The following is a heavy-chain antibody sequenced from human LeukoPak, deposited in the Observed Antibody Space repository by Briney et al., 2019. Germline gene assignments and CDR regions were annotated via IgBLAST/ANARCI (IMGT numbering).Heavy chain of an antibody. J-gene: IGHJ4*02. V-gene: IGHV3-23*01. CDR3: AKGPRDGPFDY. Sequence: GGSLRLSCAASGFTFSSYAMRWVRQAPGKGLEWVLAISGSGGSTYYTDSVKGRYTISRDNSKNTLYLQMNSLRAEDTAVYYCAKGPRDGPFDYWGQGTLVTGSS. CDR1: GFTFSSYA. CDR2: ISGSGGST. D-gene: IGHD5-24*01.